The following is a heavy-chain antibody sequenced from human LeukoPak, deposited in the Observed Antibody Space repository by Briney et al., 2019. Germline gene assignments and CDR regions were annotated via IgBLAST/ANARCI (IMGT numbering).Heavy chain of an antibody. CDR2: IYYSGST. J-gene: IGHJ4*02. Sequence: SETLSLTCTVSGGSISSSSYYWGWIRQPPGKGLEWIGSIYYSGSTYYNPSLKRRVTISVDKTKNQFSLKLSSVTAADTAVYYCARLYCSGGNCPCFDYWGQGTLVTVSS. V-gene: IGHV4-39*07. D-gene: IGHD2-15*01. CDR1: GGSISSSSYY. CDR3: ARLYCSGGNCPCFDY.